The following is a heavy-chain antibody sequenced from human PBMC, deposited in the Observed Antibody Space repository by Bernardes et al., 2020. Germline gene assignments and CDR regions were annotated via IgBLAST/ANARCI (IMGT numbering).Heavy chain of an antibody. D-gene: IGHD1-26*01. CDR3: ARGPYSGSQLRFNIAFDI. Sequence: SGKVSCKASGYTFTGYYMHWVRQAPGQGLEWMGWINPNSGGTNYAQKFQGWVTMTRDTSISTAYMELSRLRSDDTAVYYCARGPYSGSQLRFNIAFDIWGQGTMVTVSS. CDR2: INPNSGGT. CDR1: GYTFTGYY. J-gene: IGHJ3*02. V-gene: IGHV1-2*04.